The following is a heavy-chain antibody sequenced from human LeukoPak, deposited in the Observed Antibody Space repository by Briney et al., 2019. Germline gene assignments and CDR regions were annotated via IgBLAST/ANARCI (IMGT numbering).Heavy chain of an antibody. V-gene: IGHV3-9*01. CDR3: AKGMLGYCSSTSCHDAFDI. Sequence: QAGGSLRPSCAASGFTFDDYAMHWVRQAPGKGLEWVSGISWNSGSIGYADSVKGRFTISRDNAKNSLYLQMNSLRAEDTALYYCAKGMLGYCSSTSCHDAFDIWGQGTMVTVSS. CDR2: ISWNSGSI. CDR1: GFTFDDYA. J-gene: IGHJ3*02. D-gene: IGHD2-2*01.